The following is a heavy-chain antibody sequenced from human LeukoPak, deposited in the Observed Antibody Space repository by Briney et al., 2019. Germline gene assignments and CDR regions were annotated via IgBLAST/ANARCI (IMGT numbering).Heavy chain of an antibody. J-gene: IGHJ4*02. Sequence: GASVKVSCKASGGTFSSYSFSWVRQAPGQGLEWMGGIIPILGTVNYTQKFHGRVTITTDESTSTAYMELSSLRSEDTALYYCARGEDYDTSGYYVPTYDYWGQGTLVTVSS. D-gene: IGHD3-22*01. CDR3: ARGEDYDTSGYYVPTYDY. V-gene: IGHV1-69*16. CDR2: IIPILGTV. CDR1: GGTFSSYS.